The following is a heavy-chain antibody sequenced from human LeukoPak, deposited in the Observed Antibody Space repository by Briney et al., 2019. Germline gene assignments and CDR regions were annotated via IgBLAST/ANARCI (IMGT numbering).Heavy chain of an antibody. CDR2: MNSDGSST. CDR3: ASGSKYSSSWYVDY. Sequence: GGSLRLSCAASGFSFSSYWMHWVRQAPGKGPEWVSSMNSDGSSTTYADSVKGRFSISRDSAKNTLYLQMNSLRVEDTAVYYCASGSKYSSSWYVDYWGQGTLVTVSS. D-gene: IGHD6-13*01. CDR1: GFSFSSYW. J-gene: IGHJ4*02. V-gene: IGHV3-74*01.